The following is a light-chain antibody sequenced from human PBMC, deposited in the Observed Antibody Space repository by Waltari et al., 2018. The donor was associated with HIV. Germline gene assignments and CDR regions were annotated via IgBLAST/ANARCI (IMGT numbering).Light chain of an antibody. Sequence: QSALTQPASVSGSPGQSITISCTGASSDVGGYDYVSWYQQHPGKAPKLMIYEVTNRPSGISNRFSCSKSGNTASLTISGLQAEDEADYYCSSYRGSSTLVVFGGGTKLTVL. CDR3: SSYRGSSTLVV. CDR2: EVT. J-gene: IGLJ2*01. CDR1: SSDVGGYDY. V-gene: IGLV2-14*01.